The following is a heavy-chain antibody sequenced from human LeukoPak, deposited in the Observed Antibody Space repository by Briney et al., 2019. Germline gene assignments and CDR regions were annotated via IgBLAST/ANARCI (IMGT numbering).Heavy chain of an antibody. Sequence: ASVKVSCKASGGTFSSYAISWVRQAPGQGLEWMGAIIPIFGTANYAQKFQGRVTITADESTSTAYMELSSLRSEDTAVYYCARGDIVVVPAAPYQYYYYGMDVWGKGTTVTVSS. J-gene: IGHJ6*04. V-gene: IGHV1-69*01. D-gene: IGHD2-2*01. CDR3: ARGDIVVVPAAPYQYYYYGMDV. CDR2: IIPIFGTA. CDR1: GGTFSSYA.